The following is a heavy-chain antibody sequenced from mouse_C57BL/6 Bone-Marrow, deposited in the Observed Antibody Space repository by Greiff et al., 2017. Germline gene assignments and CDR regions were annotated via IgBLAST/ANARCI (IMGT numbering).Heavy chain of an antibody. CDR2: IYPGSGNT. D-gene: IGHD2-3*01. CDR3: ASHDGYYGDFDV. J-gene: IGHJ1*03. Sequence: VQLQESGAELVRPGASVKLSCKASGYTFTDYYINWVKQRPGQGLEWIARIYPGSGNTYYNEKFKGKATLTAEKSSSTAYMQLSSLTSEDSAVYFCASHDGYYGDFDVWGTGTTVTVSS. CDR1: GYTFTDYY. V-gene: IGHV1-76*01.